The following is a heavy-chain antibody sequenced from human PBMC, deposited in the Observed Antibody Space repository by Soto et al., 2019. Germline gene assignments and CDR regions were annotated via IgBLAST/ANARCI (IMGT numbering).Heavy chain of an antibody. CDR3: TRGGTSATYWGLFDY. Sequence: GGSLRLSCAASGFTFSNYWTHWVRQAPGKGLVWVSRTNGDGSTTTYADFVKGRFTISRDNAKNTLYLQMDSLGADDTAVYYCTRGGTSATYWGLFDYWGQGALVTVSS. V-gene: IGHV3-74*01. CDR1: GFTFSNYW. J-gene: IGHJ4*02. D-gene: IGHD7-27*01. CDR2: TNGDGSTT.